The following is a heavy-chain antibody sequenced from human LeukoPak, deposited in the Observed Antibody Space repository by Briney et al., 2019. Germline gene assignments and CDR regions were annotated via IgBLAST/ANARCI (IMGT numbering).Heavy chain of an antibody. V-gene: IGHV4-59*01. CDR1: GGSISSYY. D-gene: IGHD4-17*01. CDR3: AFGDYYYYYGMDV. J-gene: IGHJ6*02. CDR2: VYYSGST. Sequence: KASETLSLTCTVSGGSISSYYWSWIRQPPGKGLEWIGYVYYSGSTNYNPSLKSRVTISVDTSKKQFSLKLSSVTAADTAVYYCAFGDYYYYYGMDVWGQGTTVTVSS.